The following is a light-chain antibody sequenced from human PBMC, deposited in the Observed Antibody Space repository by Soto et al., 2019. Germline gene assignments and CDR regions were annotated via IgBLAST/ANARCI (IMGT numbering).Light chain of an antibody. J-gene: IGLJ3*02. CDR1: SSNIGAGYD. CDR3: QSYDTSLSARV. V-gene: IGLV1-40*01. Sequence: QSVVTQPPSVSGAPGQRVTISCTGASSNIGAGYDVHWYQQFPGTGPKLLIYANTNRPSGVPDRFSGSKSDTSASLAITGLQAEDEADYYCQSYDTSLSARVFGGGTKLTV. CDR2: ANT.